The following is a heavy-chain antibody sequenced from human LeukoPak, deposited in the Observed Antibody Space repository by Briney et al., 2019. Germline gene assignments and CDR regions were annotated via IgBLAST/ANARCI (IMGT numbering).Heavy chain of an antibody. Sequence: ASVKVSCKASGYTFTTYGINWVRQAPGQGLEWMGWISTYNGHTNYAQNLQGRVTMTTDTSTSTAYMEMRSLRYDDTAVYYCARERYCSSSTCPPDYWGQGTLVTVSS. J-gene: IGHJ4*02. D-gene: IGHD2-2*01. CDR1: GYTFTTYG. V-gene: IGHV1-18*01. CDR2: ISTYNGHT. CDR3: ARERYCSSSTCPPDY.